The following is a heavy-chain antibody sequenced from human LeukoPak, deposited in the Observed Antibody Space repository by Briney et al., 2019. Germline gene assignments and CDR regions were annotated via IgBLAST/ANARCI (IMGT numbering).Heavy chain of an antibody. J-gene: IGHJ1*01. Sequence: GGSLRLSCAASGFTFSSYAMTWVRQAPGKGLEWVSSISDSGGRTYYADSVKGRCTISRDNSKNTLYLQMGSLRPEDMAVYYCARVDSGSACASWGQGILVTVSS. V-gene: IGHV3-23*01. CDR2: ISDSGGRT. D-gene: IGHD6-19*01. CDR1: GFTFSSYA. CDR3: ARVDSGSACAS.